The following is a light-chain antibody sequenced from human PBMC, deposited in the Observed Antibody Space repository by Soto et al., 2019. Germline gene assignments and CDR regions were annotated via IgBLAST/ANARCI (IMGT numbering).Light chain of an antibody. CDR3: PQRSNWPRT. CDR2: DAS. Sequence: EIVLTQSPATLSLSPGERATLSCRASQSVSSYLAWYQQKPGQAPRLLIYDASNRATGIPARFSGSGSGTDFTLTIISLEPEDFGVYYCPQRSNWPRTFGQGTKVEIK. J-gene: IGKJ1*01. V-gene: IGKV3-11*01. CDR1: QSVSSY.